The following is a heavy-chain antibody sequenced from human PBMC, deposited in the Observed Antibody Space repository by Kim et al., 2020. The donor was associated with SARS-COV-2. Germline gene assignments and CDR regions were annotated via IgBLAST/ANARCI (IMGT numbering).Heavy chain of an antibody. CDR2: TTPDGRTN. D-gene: IGHD4-17*01. CDR3: ATLDHGDSDY. CDR1: GFTFRAYW. Sequence: GGSLRLSCVGSGFTFRAYWMNWVRQAPGKGLEWVASTTPDGRTNSYVDSVKDRFSISRDNAKTSAYLQMTSLRSEDTAVYYCATLDHGDSDYWGQGTLVTVSS. J-gene: IGHJ4*02. V-gene: IGHV3-7*01.